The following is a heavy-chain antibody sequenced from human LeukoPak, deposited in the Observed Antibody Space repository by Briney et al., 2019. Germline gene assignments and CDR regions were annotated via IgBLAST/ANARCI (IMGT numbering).Heavy chain of an antibody. CDR2: ISPYNGNT. J-gene: IGHJ4*02. CDR3: AREESIGRYQFLHEY. Sequence: ASVKVSCKASGYTFINYGITWVRQAPGQGLEWMGWISPYNGNTKYLQKFQGRVTMTTDTSTSTASMEVRSLRSDDTAVYYCAREESIGRYQFLHEYWGRGTLVTVSS. V-gene: IGHV1-18*01. CDR1: GYTFINYG. D-gene: IGHD1-26*01.